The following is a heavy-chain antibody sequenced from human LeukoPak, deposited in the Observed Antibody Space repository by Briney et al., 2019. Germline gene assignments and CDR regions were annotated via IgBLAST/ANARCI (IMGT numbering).Heavy chain of an antibody. Sequence: GGSLRLSCAASGFTSSNYGMHWVRQAPGKGLGWVAVISKDGGNNKYHTDSVKGRFTISRDNSMNTLYLQMNSLRAEDTAVYYCAKVGIGSRDGYFDYWGQGTLVTVSS. CDR1: GFTSSNYG. CDR2: ISKDGGNNK. D-gene: IGHD6-13*01. J-gene: IGHJ4*02. V-gene: IGHV3-30*18. CDR3: AKVGIGSRDGYFDY.